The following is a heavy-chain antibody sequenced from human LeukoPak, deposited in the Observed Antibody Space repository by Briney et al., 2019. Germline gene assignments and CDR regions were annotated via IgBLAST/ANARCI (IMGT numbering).Heavy chain of an antibody. CDR3: ARDRPGYSYEDGLGSAFDI. V-gene: IGHV1-69*04. CDR2: IIPILGIA. Sequence: SVKVSCKASGGTFSSYAISWVRQAPGQGLEWMGRIIPILGIANYAQKFQGRVTITADKSTSTAYMELSSLRSEDTAVYYCARDRPGYSYEDGLGSAFDIWGQGTMVTVSS. D-gene: IGHD5-18*01. J-gene: IGHJ3*02. CDR1: GGTFSSYA.